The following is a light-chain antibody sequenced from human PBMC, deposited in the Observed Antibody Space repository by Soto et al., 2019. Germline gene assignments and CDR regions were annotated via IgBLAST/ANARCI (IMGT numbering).Light chain of an antibody. CDR3: QQLNSC. J-gene: IGKJ3*01. V-gene: IGKV1-9*01. Sequence: DIQLTQSPSFLSASVGDRVTITCRASQGISTYLAWYQQKPGKAPKLLLYAASTLQSGVPSRFSGSGSGTEFTLTISSLQPEDSATYDCQQLNSCFGPGTKVDIK. CDR2: AAS. CDR1: QGISTY.